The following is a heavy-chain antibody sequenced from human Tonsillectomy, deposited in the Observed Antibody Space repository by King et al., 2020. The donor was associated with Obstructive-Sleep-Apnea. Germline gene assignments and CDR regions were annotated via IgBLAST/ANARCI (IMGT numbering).Heavy chain of an antibody. J-gene: IGHJ4*02. V-gene: IGHV3-23*04. D-gene: IGHD3-22*01. CDR1: GFTFSSYA. CDR2: ISGSGGST. Sequence: EVQLVESGGGLVQPGGSLRLSCAASGFTFSSYAMSWVRQAPGKGLEWVSTISGSGGSTYYADSVKGRFTISRDNSKNTLYLQMNSLRAEDTAVYYCAKEVYYYDGGGYSAPFDYWGQGTLVTVSS. CDR3: AKEVYYYDGGGYSAPFDY.